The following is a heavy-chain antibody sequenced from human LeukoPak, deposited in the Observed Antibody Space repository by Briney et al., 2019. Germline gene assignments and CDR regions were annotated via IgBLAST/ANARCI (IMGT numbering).Heavy chain of an antibody. CDR2: ISYDGSNK. D-gene: IGHD3-16*01. CDR3: AREIGDGDYYYYYMDV. V-gene: IGHV3-30*04. J-gene: IGHJ6*03. Sequence: GGSLRLSCAASGFTFSSYAMHWVRQAPGKGLEWVAVISYDGSNKYYADSVKGRFTISRDNSKNTLYLQMNSLRAEDTAAYYCAREIGDGDYYYYYMDVWGKGTTVTVSS. CDR1: GFTFSSYA.